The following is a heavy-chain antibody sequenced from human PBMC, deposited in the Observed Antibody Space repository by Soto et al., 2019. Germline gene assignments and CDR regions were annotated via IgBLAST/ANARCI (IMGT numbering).Heavy chain of an antibody. Sequence: PSETLSLTCTVSGGSGTSDEDYWPWIRQSPGKGLEWIGYISNSGSTGYNPSLKTRLSMSVDTSKNQFTLRLTSVTAADTAVYYCARGEGYLLNWFDPWGQGTLVTVSS. V-gene: IGHV4-30-4*01. D-gene: IGHD6-13*01. CDR2: ISNSGST. CDR3: ARGEGYLLNWFDP. J-gene: IGHJ5*02. CDR1: GGSGTSDEDY.